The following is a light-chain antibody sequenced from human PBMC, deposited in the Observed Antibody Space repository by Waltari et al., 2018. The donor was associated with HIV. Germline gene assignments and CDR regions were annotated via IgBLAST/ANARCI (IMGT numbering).Light chain of an antibody. V-gene: IGLV3-19*01. CDR1: TLRNYY. CDR2: GKN. J-gene: IGLJ2*01. CDR3: SSRDNSGNHVV. Sequence: SSELTQDPAVSVALGQTVRIPCQGDTLRNYYATLYQQKPGQAPLLVMYGKNNRPSGIPDRFSGSTSGNTASLTITGTQAEDEADYYCSSRDNSGNHVVFGGGTKLTVL.